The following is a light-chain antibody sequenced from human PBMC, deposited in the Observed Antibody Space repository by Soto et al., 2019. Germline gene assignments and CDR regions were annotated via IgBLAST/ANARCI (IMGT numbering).Light chain of an antibody. CDR3: QQYYSTPWT. Sequence: DIVMTQSPDSLAVSLGERATINCKSSQSVLYSSNNKTCLAWYQQKPGQPPKLLIYWASTRESGVPDRFSGSGSGTDFTLTISSLQAEDVAVYYCQQYYSTPWTFGQGTKVEIK. J-gene: IGKJ1*01. CDR2: WAS. V-gene: IGKV4-1*01. CDR1: QSVLYSSNNKTC.